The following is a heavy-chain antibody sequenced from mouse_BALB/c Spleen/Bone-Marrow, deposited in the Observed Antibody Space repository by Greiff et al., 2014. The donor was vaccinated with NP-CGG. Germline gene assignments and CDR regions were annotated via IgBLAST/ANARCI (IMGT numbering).Heavy chain of an antibody. CDR3: ARHRYDYDGAMDY. D-gene: IGHD2-4*01. J-gene: IGHJ4*01. CDR1: EYEFPSHD. V-gene: IGHV5-2*01. CDR2: INSGGGST. Sequence: EVKLMESGGGLVQPGESLKLSCVSNEYEFPSHDMSWVRKTPEKRLELVAAINSGGGSTYYPDTMERRFIISRDNTKKTLYLQMSSLRSEDTALYYCARHRYDYDGAMDYWGQGTSVTVSS.